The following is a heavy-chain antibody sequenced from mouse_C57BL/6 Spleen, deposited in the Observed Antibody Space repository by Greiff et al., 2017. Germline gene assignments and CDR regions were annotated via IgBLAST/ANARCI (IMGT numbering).Heavy chain of an antibody. Sequence: VKLQQPGAELVKPGASVKLSCKASGYTFTSYWMHWVKQRPGQGLEWIGMIHPNSGSTNYNEKFKSKATLTVDKSSSTAYMQLSSLTSEDSAVYYCAIYYYGSSYGAMDYWGQGTSVTVSS. D-gene: IGHD1-1*01. V-gene: IGHV1-64*01. J-gene: IGHJ4*01. CDR2: IHPNSGST. CDR3: AIYYYGSSYGAMDY. CDR1: GYTFTSYW.